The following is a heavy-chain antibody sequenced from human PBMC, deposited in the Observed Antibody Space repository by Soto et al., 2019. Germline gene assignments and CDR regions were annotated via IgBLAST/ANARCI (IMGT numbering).Heavy chain of an antibody. CDR2: IYYSGST. J-gene: IGHJ6*02. V-gene: IGHV4-30-4*01. D-gene: IGHD3-22*01. CDR1: GGSISSGDYY. CDR3: ARDPYPLIVPYYYGMDV. Sequence: QVQLQESGPGLVKPSQTLSLTCTVSGGSISSGDYYWSWIRQPPGKGLEWIGYIYYSGSTYYNPSLKSRVTISVDTSKNQFSLKLSSVTAADTAVYYCARDPYPLIVPYYYGMDVWGQGTTVTVSS.